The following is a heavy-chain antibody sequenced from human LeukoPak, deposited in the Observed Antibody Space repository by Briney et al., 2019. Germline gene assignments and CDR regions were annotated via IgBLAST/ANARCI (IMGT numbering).Heavy chain of an antibody. CDR2: IKGDGSST. V-gene: IGHV3-74*01. CDR1: GFTFSNYW. Sequence: PGGSLRLSCAASGFTFSNYWMHCVRQAPGQGLVWVSRIKGDGSSTSYADSVKGRFTFSRDNAKNTLYLQMNSLRAEDTAVYYCARDGGYGAFDNWGQGTLVTVSS. J-gene: IGHJ4*02. D-gene: IGHD3-16*01. CDR3: ARDGGYGAFDN.